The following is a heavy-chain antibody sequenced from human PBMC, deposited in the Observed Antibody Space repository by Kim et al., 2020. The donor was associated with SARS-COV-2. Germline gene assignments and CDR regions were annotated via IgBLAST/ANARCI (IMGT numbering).Heavy chain of an antibody. D-gene: IGHD3-22*01. V-gene: IGHV3-64*04. CDR2: ICNDEGDT. Sequence: GGSLRLSCAASGFTFSNYIMYWVRQAAGKGLEYVSGICNDEGDTYYADSVRGRFIISSDNSMHTLYLQMNSLRAEDTAVYYCARVGYTLGDSEVHSFDS. J-gene: IGHJ4*01. CDR1: GFTFSNYI. CDR3: ARVGYTLGDSEVHSFDS.